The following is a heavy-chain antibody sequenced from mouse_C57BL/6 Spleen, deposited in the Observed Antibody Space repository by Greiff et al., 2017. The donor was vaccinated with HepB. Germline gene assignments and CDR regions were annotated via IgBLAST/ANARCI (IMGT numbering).Heavy chain of an antibody. V-gene: IGHV3-6*01. CDR3: ASGRAYV. CDR1: GYSITSGYY. CDR2: ISYDGSN. Sequence: DVQLQESGPGLVKPSQSLSLTCSVTGYSITSGYYWNWIRQFPGNKLEWMGYISYDGSNNYNPSLKNRISITRDTSKNQFFLKLNSVTTEDTATYYCASGRAYVWGTGTTVTVSS. D-gene: IGHD3-3*01. J-gene: IGHJ1*03.